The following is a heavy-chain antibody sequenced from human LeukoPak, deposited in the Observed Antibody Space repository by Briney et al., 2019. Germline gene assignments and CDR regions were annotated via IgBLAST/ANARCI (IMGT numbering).Heavy chain of an antibody. CDR3: ARDFGLSRGYSSGPDY. V-gene: IGHV3-33*01. CDR1: GFTFSSYG. Sequence: SGGSLRLSCAASGFTFSSYGMHWVRQAPGKGLEWVAVIWYDGSNKYYADSVKGRFTISRDNSKNTLYLQMNSLRAEDTAVYYCARDFGLSRGYSSGPDYWGQGTLVTASS. J-gene: IGHJ4*02. CDR2: IWYDGSNK. D-gene: IGHD5-18*01.